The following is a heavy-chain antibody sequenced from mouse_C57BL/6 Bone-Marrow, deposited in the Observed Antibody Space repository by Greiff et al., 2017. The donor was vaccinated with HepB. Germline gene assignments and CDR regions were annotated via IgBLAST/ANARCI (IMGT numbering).Heavy chain of an antibody. J-gene: IGHJ2*01. CDR1: GYTFTRYW. CDR2: IDPSDSYT. CDR3: ARPGYYFDY. Sequence: QVQLQQPGAELVMPGASVKLSCKASGYTFTRYWMHWVKQRPGQGLEWIGEIDPSDSYTNYNQKFKGKSTLTVDKSSSTAYMQLSSLTSEDSAVYYCARPGYYFDYWGQGTTLTVSS. D-gene: IGHD4-1*01. V-gene: IGHV1-69*01.